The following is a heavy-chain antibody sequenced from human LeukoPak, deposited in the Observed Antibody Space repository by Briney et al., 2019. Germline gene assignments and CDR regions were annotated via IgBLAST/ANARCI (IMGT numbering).Heavy chain of an antibody. CDR3: ARAPNYFDGSNVDY. D-gene: IGHD3-22*01. V-gene: IGHV3-33*01. CDR2: IWFDGSNK. J-gene: IGHJ4*02. CDR1: GFTFSTYG. Sequence: AGGSLRLSCAASGFTFSTYGMHWVRQAPGKGLEWVAVIWFDGSNKYYADSVKGRFTISRDNSKNTLYLQMNSLRAEDTAVYYCARAPNYFDGSNVDYWGQGTLVTVSS.